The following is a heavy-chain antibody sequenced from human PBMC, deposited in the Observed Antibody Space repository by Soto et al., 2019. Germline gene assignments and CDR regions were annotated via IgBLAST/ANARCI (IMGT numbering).Heavy chain of an antibody. V-gene: IGHV3-23*01. CDR3: AKDGITDLNEYGGYRLDYYYYGTDV. CDR1: GFTFSMYA. Sequence: GASVTLCFAASGFTFSMYAMSSVRQAPGKGLEWVSASSGSGGSTYYADCVKGRFTISRDNSKNTLYLQMNSLRAEDTAVYYCAKDGITDLNEYGGYRLDYYYYGTDVRGPAPTVTVSS. D-gene: IGHD4-17*01. J-gene: IGHJ6*02. CDR2: SSGSGGST.